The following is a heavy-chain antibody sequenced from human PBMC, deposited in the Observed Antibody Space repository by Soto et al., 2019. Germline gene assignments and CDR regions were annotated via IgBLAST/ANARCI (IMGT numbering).Heavy chain of an antibody. Sequence: QVQLVESGGGVVQPGRSLRLSCAASGFTFDSYGMHWVRQAPGKGLEWVAVISSDGNNKYYADSVKGRFTISRDNFKNTLYLQMSSLRADDTAVYYFAKDLLPNTVTTCGTWGRGTLVTVSS. J-gene: IGHJ5*02. CDR2: ISSDGNNK. CDR3: AKDLLPNTVTTCGT. D-gene: IGHD4-17*01. V-gene: IGHV3-30*18. CDR1: GFTFDSYG.